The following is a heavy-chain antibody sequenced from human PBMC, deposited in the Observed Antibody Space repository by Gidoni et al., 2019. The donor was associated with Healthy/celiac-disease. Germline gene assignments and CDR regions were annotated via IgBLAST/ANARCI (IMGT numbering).Heavy chain of an antibody. CDR3: AKDLGGAVTTHPFDY. J-gene: IGHJ4*02. CDR2: ISGSGGST. CDR1: GFTFRSYA. D-gene: IGHD4-17*01. V-gene: IGHV3-23*01. Sequence: EVQLLESGGGLVQPGGSLRLSCAASGFTFRSYAMSWVRQAPGKGLEWVSAISGSGGSTYYADSVKGRFTISRDNSKNTLYLQMNSLRAEDTAVYYCAKDLGGAVTTHPFDYWGQGTLVTVSS.